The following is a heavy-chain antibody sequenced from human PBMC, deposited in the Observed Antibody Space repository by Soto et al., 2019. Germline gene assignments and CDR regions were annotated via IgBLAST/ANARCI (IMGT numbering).Heavy chain of an antibody. J-gene: IGHJ5*02. Sequence: GGSLRLSCTAAGFTFGDYAMSWFRQAPGKGLEWVGFIRSKAYGGTTEYAASVKGRFTISRDDSKSIAYLQMNSLKTEDTAVYYCTRADIVIVTAASEFDTWGQESLLTISS. CDR2: IRSKAYGGTT. CDR1: GFTFGDYA. CDR3: TRADIVIVTAASEFDT. V-gene: IGHV3-49*03. D-gene: IGHD2-15*01.